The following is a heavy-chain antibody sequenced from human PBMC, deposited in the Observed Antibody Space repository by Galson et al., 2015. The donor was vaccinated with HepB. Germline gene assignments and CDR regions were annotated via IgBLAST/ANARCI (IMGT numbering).Heavy chain of an antibody. D-gene: IGHD6-13*01. CDR1: GFTVRGSI. V-gene: IGHV3-7*01. CDR3: ARDRVVAGGGDWFDP. CDR2: INEDGSEK. J-gene: IGHJ5*02. Sequence: SLRLSSVAPGFTVRGSIIRCAREAPGKELEWVAKINEDGSEKYYVDSVKGRFTISRDNAKNSLYLQMNSLRAEDTAIYYCARDRVVAGGGDWFDPLGQGTLVTVSS.